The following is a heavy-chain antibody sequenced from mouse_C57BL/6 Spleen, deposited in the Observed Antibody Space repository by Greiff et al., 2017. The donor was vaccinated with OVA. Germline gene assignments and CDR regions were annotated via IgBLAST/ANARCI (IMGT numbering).Heavy chain of an antibody. Sequence: QVQLKQPGAELVRPGTSVKLSCKASGYTFTSYWMHWVKQRPGQGLEWIGVIDPSDSYTNYNQKFKGKATLTVDTSSSTAYMQLSSLTSEDSAVYYCAISYYSNLYYAMDYWGQGTSVTVSS. V-gene: IGHV1-59*01. CDR2: IDPSDSYT. D-gene: IGHD2-5*01. CDR3: AISYYSNLYYAMDY. J-gene: IGHJ4*01. CDR1: GYTFTSYW.